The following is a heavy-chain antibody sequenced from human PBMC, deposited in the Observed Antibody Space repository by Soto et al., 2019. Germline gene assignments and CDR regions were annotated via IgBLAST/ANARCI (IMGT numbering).Heavy chain of an antibody. J-gene: IGHJ4*02. CDR1: GFPVISNY. V-gene: IGHV3-53*01. D-gene: IGHD1-26*01. CDR2: IYSNGNT. CDR3: ARDFPLSEYRFSGSYYYNY. Sequence: GGSLRLSCAASGFPVISNYMSWVRQAPWKGLEWVSTIYSNGNTYYADSVKGRFTISRDKSKNTLYLQMNSLRAEDTAVYYCARDFPLSEYRFSGSYYYNYWGQGTLVTVSS.